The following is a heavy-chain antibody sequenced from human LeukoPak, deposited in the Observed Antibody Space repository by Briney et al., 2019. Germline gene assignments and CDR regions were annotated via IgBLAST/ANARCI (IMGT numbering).Heavy chain of an antibody. J-gene: IGHJ4*02. D-gene: IGHD3-3*01. CDR3: ASTAVYYDFWSGYYGQYYFDY. CDR2: IYYSGNT. V-gene: IGHV4-59*01. Sequence: SETLSLTCTVSGGSISNKYWSWIRQPPGKGLEWIGYIYYSGNTNYNPSLKSRVTILVDTSKNQVSLKLSSVTAADTAVYYCASTAVYYDFWSGYYGQYYFDYWGQGTLVTVSS. CDR1: GGSISNKY.